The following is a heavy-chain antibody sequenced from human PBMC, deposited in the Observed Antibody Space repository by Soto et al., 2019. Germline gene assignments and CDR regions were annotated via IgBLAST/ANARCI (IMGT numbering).Heavy chain of an antibody. D-gene: IGHD2-15*01. V-gene: IGHV3-23*01. J-gene: IGHJ4*02. Sequence: EVQLLESGGGLVQPGGSLRRSCAASGFTFSSYAMSWVRQAPGTGMELVSAISGSGGSTYYADSVKGRFNISRDNANNTLYLQMNSVSAEDTAVYYCAKGMGGGLLNLDYWGQGTLVTVSS. CDR1: GFTFSSYA. CDR3: AKGMGGGLLNLDY. CDR2: ISGSGGST.